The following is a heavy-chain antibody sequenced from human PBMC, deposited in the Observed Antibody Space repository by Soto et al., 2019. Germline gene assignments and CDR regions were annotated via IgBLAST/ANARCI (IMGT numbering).Heavy chain of an antibody. CDR3: ARGITLVRGVTQNNWFDP. Sequence: GASVKVSCKASGYTFTSYGISWVRQAPGQGLEWMGWISAYNGNTNYAQKLQGRVTMTTDTSTSTAYMELRSLRSDDTAVYYCARGITLVRGVTQNNWFDPWGQGILVTVSS. D-gene: IGHD3-10*01. V-gene: IGHV1-18*04. CDR2: ISAYNGNT. CDR1: GYTFTSYG. J-gene: IGHJ5*02.